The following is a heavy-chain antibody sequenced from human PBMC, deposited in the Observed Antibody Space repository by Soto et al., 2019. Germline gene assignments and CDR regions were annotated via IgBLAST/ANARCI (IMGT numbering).Heavy chain of an antibody. Sequence: GTPVEVSCKASGYTFTGYYMHWVRQAPGQGLEWMGWINPNSGGTNYAQKFQGRVTMTRDTSISTAYMELSRLRSDDTAVYYCARLMPYYYDSSGYYYRDYWGQGTLVTVSS. V-gene: IGHV1-2*02. CDR1: GYTFTGYY. CDR2: INPNSGGT. D-gene: IGHD3-22*01. J-gene: IGHJ4*02. CDR3: ARLMPYYYDSSGYYYRDY.